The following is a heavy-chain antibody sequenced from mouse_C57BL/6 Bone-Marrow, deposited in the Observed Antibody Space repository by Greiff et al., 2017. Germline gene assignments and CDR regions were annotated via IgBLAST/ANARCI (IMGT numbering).Heavy chain of an antibody. V-gene: IGHV1-15*01. CDR3: TRLLNGYSYYFDY. CDR1: GYTFTDYE. D-gene: IGHD2-3*01. J-gene: IGHJ2*01. Sequence: QVQLKQSGAELVRPGASVTLSCKASGYTFTDYEMHWVKQTPVHGLEWIGAIDPETGGTAYNQKFKGKAILTADKSSSTAYMELRSLTSEDSAVYYCTRLLNGYSYYFDYWGQGTTLTVSS. CDR2: IDPETGGT.